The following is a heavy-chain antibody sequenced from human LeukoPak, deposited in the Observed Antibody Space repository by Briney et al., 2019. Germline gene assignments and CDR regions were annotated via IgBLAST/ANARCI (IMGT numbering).Heavy chain of an antibody. CDR1: GFTFTSYD. CDR3: AGDGGLWVSAHWGDS. D-gene: IGHD7-27*01. CDR2: IWYDGSNT. J-gene: IGHJ4*02. V-gene: IGHV3-33*01. Sequence: GGSLRLSCAASGFTFTSYDMHWVRQAPGKGLEWVALIWYDGSNTYYADSVRGRFTISRDNSKNTLYLQMNSLRAEDTAVYYCAGDGGLWVSAHWGDSWGRGTLVTVSS.